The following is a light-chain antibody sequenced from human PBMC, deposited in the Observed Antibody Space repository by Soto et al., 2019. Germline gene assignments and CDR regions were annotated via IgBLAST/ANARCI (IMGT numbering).Light chain of an antibody. CDR3: QQYGSSPPT. J-gene: IGKJ3*01. CDR2: GAS. Sequence: EIVLTQSPGTLSLSPGERATLSCRASQSVSSSYLAWYQQKPGQAPRLLIYGASSTATGIPDRFSGSGSGTDFTLTISRLEPEDFADYYCQQYGSSPPTFGPGTKVDIK. V-gene: IGKV3-20*01. CDR1: QSVSSSY.